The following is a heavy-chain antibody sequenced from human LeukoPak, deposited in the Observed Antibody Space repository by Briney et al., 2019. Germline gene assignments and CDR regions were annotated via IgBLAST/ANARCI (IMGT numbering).Heavy chain of an antibody. CDR1: GFTFSSYW. D-gene: IGHD4-23*01. J-gene: IGHJ4*02. V-gene: IGHV3-7*01. CDR2: IKQDGSAK. Sequence: TGGSLRLSCAASGFTFSSYWMTWVRQAPGKGLEWVANIKQDGSAKYYVDSVKGRFTISIDNAKNSLSLQMNSLRAEDTAVYYCARAFVSGNSDFGYWGQGTLVTVSS. CDR3: ARAFVSGNSDFGY.